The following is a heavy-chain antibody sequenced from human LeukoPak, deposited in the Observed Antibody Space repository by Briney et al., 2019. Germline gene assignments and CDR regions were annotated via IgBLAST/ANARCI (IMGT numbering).Heavy chain of an antibody. Sequence: GGSLRLPCAASRFTFSIYWMHWVRHAPGEGLVWVSLIKRDGSSTSYADSVNGRFTISRNNAKNTLYLQMNSLRAEDTAVYYCARNVLPGYFDYWGQGTLLTVSS. CDR3: ARNVLPGYFDY. D-gene: IGHD2-15*01. CDR1: RFTFSIYW. V-gene: IGHV3-74*01. CDR2: IKRDGSST. J-gene: IGHJ4*02.